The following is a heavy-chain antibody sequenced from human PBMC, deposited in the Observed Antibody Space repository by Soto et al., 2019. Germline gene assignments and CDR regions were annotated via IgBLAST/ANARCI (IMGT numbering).Heavy chain of an antibody. CDR2: INPSGGST. Sequence: ASVKVSCKASGYTFTSYYMHWVRQAPGQGLEWMGIINPSGGSTSYAQKFQGRVTMTRDTSTGTVYMELGSLRSEDTAVYYCARDWNGYNNGYYYYYGMDVWGQGTTVTVSS. CDR3: ARDWNGYNNGYYYYYGMDV. V-gene: IGHV1-46*01. D-gene: IGHD5-12*01. CDR1: GYTFTSYY. J-gene: IGHJ6*02.